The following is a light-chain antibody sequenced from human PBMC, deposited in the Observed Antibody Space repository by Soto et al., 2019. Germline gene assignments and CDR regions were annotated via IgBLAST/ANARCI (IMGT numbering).Light chain of an antibody. V-gene: IGKV1-5*01. CDR3: QQYNSYLYT. J-gene: IGKJ2*01. CDR1: QSISSW. Sequence: DIQMTQSPSTLSASVGDRVTITCRAGQSISSWLAWYQQKPGKAPKLLIYDASSLESGVPSRFSGSGSGTEYILTISSLQPDDFATYYCQQYNSYLYTFGQGTKLEIK. CDR2: DAS.